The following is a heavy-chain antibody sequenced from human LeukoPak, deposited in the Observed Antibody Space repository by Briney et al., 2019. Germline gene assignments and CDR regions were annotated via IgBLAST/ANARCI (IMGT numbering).Heavy chain of an antibody. D-gene: IGHD2-15*01. CDR2: INPNSGGT. J-gene: IGHJ6*03. V-gene: IGHV1-2*02. CDR3: ERGREVVVVVAATGYYCYYMDV. CDR1: VYTFTVYY. Sequence: ASGKVSCKASVYTFTVYYMHWGRQAPGQGLEWRGGINPNSGGTNYAQKVQGRVTMTRDTSISTGYMELSRLRSDDQAVYYCERGREVVVVVAATGYYCYYMDVWGKGTMVTVSS.